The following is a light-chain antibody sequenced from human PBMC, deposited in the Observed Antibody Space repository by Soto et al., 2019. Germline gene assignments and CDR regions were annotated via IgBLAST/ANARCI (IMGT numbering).Light chain of an antibody. CDR1: QSVNSNY. Sequence: ENVLTQSPGTVSLSPGERATLSCRTSQSVNSNYLAWYQQKPGQAPRLLIYGVFNRATGIPDRFSGSGSGTDFTLTISGLEPADSAVYYCQHYDGSPRTFGQGTKLEIK. J-gene: IGKJ2*01. CDR3: QHYDGSPRT. V-gene: IGKV3-20*01. CDR2: GVF.